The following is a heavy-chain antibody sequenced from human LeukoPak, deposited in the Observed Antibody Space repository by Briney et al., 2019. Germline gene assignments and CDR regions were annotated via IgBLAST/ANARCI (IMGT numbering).Heavy chain of an antibody. CDR1: GGSFSDYY. CDR3: AGGRQDGKFIIGVMGCVSHYLGV. J-gene: IGHJ6*03. D-gene: IGHD2/OR15-2a*01. Sequence: SETLSLTCAVYGGSFSDYYWTWIRRTPGKGLEWIGEMSPSGSSNYNPSLKSRVTISVDTSKNQFSLKLRSVTAADTAVYYCAGGRQDGKFIIGVMGCVSHYLGVWSKGNTVNGS. CDR2: MSPSGSS. V-gene: IGHV4-34*01.